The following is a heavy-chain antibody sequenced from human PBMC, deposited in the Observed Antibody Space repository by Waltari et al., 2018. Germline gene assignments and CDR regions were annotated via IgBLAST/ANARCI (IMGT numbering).Heavy chain of an antibody. CDR1: GGSISSYY. Sequence: QVQLQESGPGLVKPSETLSLTCTVSGGSISSYYWRWIRQPPGKGLEWIGYIYYSGSTNYNPSLKSRVTISVDTSKNQFSLKLSSVTAADTAVYYCARVRYSSSLKVDYWGQGTLVTVSS. V-gene: IGHV4-59*01. CDR3: ARVRYSSSLKVDY. CDR2: IYYSGST. J-gene: IGHJ4*02. D-gene: IGHD6-13*01.